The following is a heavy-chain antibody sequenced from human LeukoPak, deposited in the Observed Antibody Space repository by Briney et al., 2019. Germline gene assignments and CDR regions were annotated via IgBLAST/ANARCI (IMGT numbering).Heavy chain of an antibody. D-gene: IGHD2-2*02. CDR2: INHSGST. CDR1: GGSFSGYY. J-gene: IGHJ4*02. CDR3: ARVYCSSTSCYTLYFDY. Sequence: SETLSLTCAVYGGSFSGYYWSWIRQPPGKGLEWIGEINHSGSTNYNPSLKSRVTISVDTSENQFSLKLNSVTAADTAVYYCARVYCSSTSCYTLYFDYWGQGTLVTVSS. V-gene: IGHV4-34*01.